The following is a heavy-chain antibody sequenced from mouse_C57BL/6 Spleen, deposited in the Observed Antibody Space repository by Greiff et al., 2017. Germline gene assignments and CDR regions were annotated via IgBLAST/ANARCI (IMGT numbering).Heavy chain of an antibody. CDR2: INPRTGGT. CDR1: GYSFTGYY. Sequence: VQLKQSGPELVKPGASVKISCKASGYSFTGYYMNWVKQSPEKSLEWIGEINPRTGGTTYNQKFKAKATLTVDKSSSTAYMQLRSLTSEDSAVYDCARQTAWFAYWGQGTLLTVSA. V-gene: IGHV1-42*01. CDR3: ARQTAWFAY. J-gene: IGHJ3*01.